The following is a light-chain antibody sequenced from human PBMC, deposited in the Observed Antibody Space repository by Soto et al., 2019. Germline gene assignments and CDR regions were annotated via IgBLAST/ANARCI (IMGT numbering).Light chain of an antibody. Sequence: DILMTQSPSSLSASVGDRVTITCQASQDISNYLNWYQQKPGKAPKLLIYDASNLETGVPSRFSGSGSGTDFTFTISSLQPEDIATYYCQHQAFGQGTKLEIK. CDR2: DAS. CDR1: QDISNY. CDR3: QHQA. J-gene: IGKJ2*01. V-gene: IGKV1-33*01.